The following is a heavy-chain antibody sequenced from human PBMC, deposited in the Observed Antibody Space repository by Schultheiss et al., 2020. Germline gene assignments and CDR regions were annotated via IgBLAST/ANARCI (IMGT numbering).Heavy chain of an antibody. D-gene: IGHD3-3*01. CDR1: GGSISSYY. CDR2: IYTSGST. CDR3: AREGDFWSGYDTTHYYYGMDV. V-gene: IGHV4-4*07. Sequence: SETLSLTCTVSGGSISSYYWSWIRQPAGKGLEWIGRIYTSGSTNYIPSHKSRVTMSVDTSKNQFSLKLSSVTAADTAVDYCAREGDFWSGYDTTHYYYGMDVWGEGTTVTVAS. J-gene: IGHJ6*04.